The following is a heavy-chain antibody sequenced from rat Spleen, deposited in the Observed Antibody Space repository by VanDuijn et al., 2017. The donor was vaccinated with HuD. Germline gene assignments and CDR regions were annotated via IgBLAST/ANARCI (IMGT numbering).Heavy chain of an antibody. Sequence: EVQLKESGPGLVQPSQTLSLTCTVSGFSLTDYSVHWVRQPPGKGLEWMGVMWSGGSTAYNSALKSRLSISRDTSKSQVFLKMNRLQTEDTAMYYCTRQDRYNYYFDYWCQGVMVTVSS. D-gene: IGHD1-5*01. V-gene: IGHV2S63*01. CDR1: GFSLTDYS. CDR3: TRQDRYNYYFDY. CDR2: MWSGGST. J-gene: IGHJ2*01.